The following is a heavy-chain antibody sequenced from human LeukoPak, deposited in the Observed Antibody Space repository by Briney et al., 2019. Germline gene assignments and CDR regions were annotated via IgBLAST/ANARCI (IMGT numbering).Heavy chain of an antibody. Sequence: GGSLRLSCAASGFTFSSYEMNWVRQAPGKELEWVSYISSSGSTQYYADSVKGRFTISRDNAKNSLFLQMNSLRAEDTAVYYCARDGPRGIMGATYFDYWGQGTLVTVAS. CDR3: ARDGPRGIMGATYFDY. CDR2: ISSSGSTQ. V-gene: IGHV3-48*03. J-gene: IGHJ4*02. CDR1: GFTFSSYE. D-gene: IGHD1-26*01.